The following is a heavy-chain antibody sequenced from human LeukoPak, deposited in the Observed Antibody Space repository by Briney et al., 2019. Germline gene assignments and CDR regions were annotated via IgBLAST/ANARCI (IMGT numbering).Heavy chain of an antibody. D-gene: IGHD6-19*01. CDR2: INDNGVNT. V-gene: IGHV3-23*01. CDR1: GFTFSSYA. J-gene: IGHJ2*01. CDR3: AKFGVAAGTDYWYFDL. Sequence: SGGSLRLSCAASGFTFSSYAMSWVRQAPGKGLEWVSTINDNGVNTYYAHSVKGRFTISRDNSKNTLYLQLDSLRAEDTAVYYCAKFGVAAGTDYWYFDLWGRGTLVTVSS.